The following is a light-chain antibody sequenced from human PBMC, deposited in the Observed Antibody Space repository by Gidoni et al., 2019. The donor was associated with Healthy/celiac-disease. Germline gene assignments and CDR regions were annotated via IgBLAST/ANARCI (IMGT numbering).Light chain of an antibody. CDR3: SSYTSSSTYNYV. Sequence: QSALTQPASVSGSPGPSITISCTGTSSDVGGYNYVSCYHQHPGKAPKLMIYDVSNRPSGVSNRFSGSKSGNTASLTISGLQAEDEADYYCSSYTSSSTYNYVFGTGTKVTVL. CDR1: SSDVGGYNY. V-gene: IGLV2-14*03. CDR2: DVS. J-gene: IGLJ1*01.